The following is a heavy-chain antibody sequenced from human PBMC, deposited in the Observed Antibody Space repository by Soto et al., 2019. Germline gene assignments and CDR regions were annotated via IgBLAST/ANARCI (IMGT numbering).Heavy chain of an antibody. CDR1: GYTLTELS. V-gene: IGHV1-24*01. CDR3: ATTARWYVGYYCHGMDV. Sequence: QVQLVQSGAEVKKPGASVKVSCKVSGYTLTELSMHWVRQAPGKGLEWMGGFDPEDVKTIYAQKFQGRVTMTEDTSTDTAYMELSSLRSEDTAVYYCATTARWYVGYYCHGMDVWGQGPTVTVSS. CDR2: FDPEDVKT. J-gene: IGHJ6*02. D-gene: IGHD6-13*01.